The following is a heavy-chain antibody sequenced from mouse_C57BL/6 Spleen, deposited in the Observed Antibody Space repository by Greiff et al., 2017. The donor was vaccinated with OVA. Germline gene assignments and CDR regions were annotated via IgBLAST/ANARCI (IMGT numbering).Heavy chain of an antibody. CDR2: IYPGSGST. Sequence: QVQLKQPGAELVKPGASVKMSCKASGYTFTSYWITWVKQRPGQGLEWIGDIYPGSGSTNYNEKFKSKATLTVDTSSSTAYMQLSSLTSEDSAVYYCARDGNYSYYFDYWGQGTTLTVSS. V-gene: IGHV1-55*01. J-gene: IGHJ2*01. CDR3: ARDGNYSYYFDY. CDR1: GYTFTSYW. D-gene: IGHD2-1*01.